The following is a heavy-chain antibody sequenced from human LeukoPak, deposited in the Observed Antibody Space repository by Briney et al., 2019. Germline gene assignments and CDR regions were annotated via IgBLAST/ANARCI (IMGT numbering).Heavy chain of an antibody. CDR2: IKSDGSKT. V-gene: IGHV3-74*01. D-gene: IGHD1-26*01. Sequence: GGSLRLSCAASGFTFRSYWMHWVRQAPGKGLVWVSRIKSDGSKTSYADSVKGRFTISRDNAKSTLYLQMNSLRAEDTALYYCARDPHGGSGSDPHDAFDIWGQGTMVTVSP. CDR3: ARDPHGGSGSDPHDAFDI. J-gene: IGHJ3*02. CDR1: GFTFRSYW.